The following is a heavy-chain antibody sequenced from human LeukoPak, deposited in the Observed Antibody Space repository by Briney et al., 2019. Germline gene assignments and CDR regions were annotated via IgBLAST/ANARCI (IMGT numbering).Heavy chain of an antibody. CDR2: ISAYNGNT. J-gene: IGHJ3*02. D-gene: IGHD3-22*01. CDR1: GYTFTSYG. V-gene: IGHV1-18*04. Sequence: GASVKVSCKASGYTFTSYGISWVRQAPGQGLEWMGWISAYNGNTNYAQKLQGRVTMTTDTSTSTAHMELRSLRSDDTAVYYCARGEYYYDSSGYYDKDGHDAFDIWGQGTMVTVSS. CDR3: ARGEYYYDSSGYYDKDGHDAFDI.